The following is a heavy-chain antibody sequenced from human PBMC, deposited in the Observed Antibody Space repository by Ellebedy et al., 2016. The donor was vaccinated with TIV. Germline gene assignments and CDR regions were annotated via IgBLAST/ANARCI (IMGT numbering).Heavy chain of an antibody. CDR3: ARGVIAAAGRFYFDY. D-gene: IGHD6-13*01. CDR1: GYTFTGYY. Sequence: ASVKVSXXASGYTFTGYYMHWVRQAPGQGLEWMGWINPNSGGTNYAQKFQGRVTMTRDTSTSTVYMELSSLRSEDTAVYYCARGVIAAAGRFYFDYWGQGTLVTVSS. J-gene: IGHJ4*02. CDR2: INPNSGGT. V-gene: IGHV1-2*02.